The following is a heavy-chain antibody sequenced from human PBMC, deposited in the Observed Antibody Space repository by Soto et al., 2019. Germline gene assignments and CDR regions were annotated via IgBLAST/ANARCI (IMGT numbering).Heavy chain of an antibody. D-gene: IGHD1-1*01. CDR1: GFTFSSYS. Sequence: GGSLRLSCAASGFTFSSYSMNWVRQAPGKGLEWVSYISSSSSTIYYADSVKGRFTISRDNAKNSLYLQMNSLRDEDTAVYYYAGPMGGTLLYYYYYGMDVWGQGTTVTVSS. CDR2: ISSSSSTI. CDR3: AGPMGGTLLYYYYYGMDV. V-gene: IGHV3-48*02. J-gene: IGHJ6*02.